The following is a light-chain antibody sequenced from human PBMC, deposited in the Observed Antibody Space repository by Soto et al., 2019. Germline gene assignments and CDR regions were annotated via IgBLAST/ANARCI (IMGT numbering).Light chain of an antibody. CDR1: RSVNNN. Sequence: EIVLNQSPGTLSLSPGERATLSCRASRSVNNNLAWYQQKPGQAPRLLIYGASTRATGIPARFSGSGSGTEFTLTISSLQSEDFAVYYCQQYNNWPGTFGQGTKVDIK. CDR2: GAS. J-gene: IGKJ1*01. CDR3: QQYNNWPGT. V-gene: IGKV3-15*01.